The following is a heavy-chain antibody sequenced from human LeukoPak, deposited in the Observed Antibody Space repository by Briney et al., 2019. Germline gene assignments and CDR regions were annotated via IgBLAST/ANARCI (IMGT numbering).Heavy chain of an antibody. D-gene: IGHD3-10*01. V-gene: IGHV3-30*04. CDR1: GFTFSSYA. CDR2: ISYDGSNK. CDR3: ARGRVVYGSGSYFLH. J-gene: IGHJ1*01. Sequence: GGSLRLSCVASGFTFSSYAMHWVRQAPGKGLEWVAVISYDGSNKYYADSLKGRFTISRDNSKNTLYLQMNSLRAEDTAVYYCARGRVVYGSGSYFLHWGQGTLVTVSS.